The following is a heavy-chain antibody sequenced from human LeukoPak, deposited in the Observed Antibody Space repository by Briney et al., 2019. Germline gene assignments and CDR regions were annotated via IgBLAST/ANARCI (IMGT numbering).Heavy chain of an antibody. V-gene: IGHV1-69*06. Sequence: KISCKGSGYSFTSYWIGWVRQMPGKGLEWMGIIPIFGTANYAQKFQGRVTITADKSTSTAYMELSSLRSEDTAVYYCAESGYSYGYGWGQGTLVTVSS. CDR3: AESGYSYGYG. CDR1: GYSFTSYW. J-gene: IGHJ4*02. CDR2: IIPIFGTA. D-gene: IGHD5-18*01.